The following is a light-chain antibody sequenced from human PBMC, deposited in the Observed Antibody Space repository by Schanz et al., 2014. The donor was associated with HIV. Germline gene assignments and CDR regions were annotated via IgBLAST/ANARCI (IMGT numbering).Light chain of an antibody. CDR1: SPSFASVYD. CDR3: SSWDDSMSGVV. J-gene: IGLJ3*02. V-gene: IGLV1-40*01. Sequence: QSALTQPPSVSGAPGQRVTISCSGTSPSFASVYDVHCYQQLPGFAPTLLIYRNNHRPSGVPDRFSGSKSGTSASLTISGLRSEDEADYYCSSWDDSMSGVVFGGGTKLTVL. CDR2: RNN.